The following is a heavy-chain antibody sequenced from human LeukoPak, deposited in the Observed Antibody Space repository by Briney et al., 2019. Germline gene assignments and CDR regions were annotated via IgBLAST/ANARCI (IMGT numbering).Heavy chain of an antibody. J-gene: IGHJ4*02. Sequence: PGGSLRLSCAASGFTFSSYDMHWVRQAPGKGLEWVALISSDGSTKYYADSVRGRFTISRDNSKNTLYLQINSLRLDDTAVYYCARAMVRGVPFDYWGQGTLVTVSS. CDR1: GFTFSSYD. D-gene: IGHD3-10*01. CDR2: ISSDGSTK. V-gene: IGHV3-30-3*01. CDR3: ARAMVRGVPFDY.